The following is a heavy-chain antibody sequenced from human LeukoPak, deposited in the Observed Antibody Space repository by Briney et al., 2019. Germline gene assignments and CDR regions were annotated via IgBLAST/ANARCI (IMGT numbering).Heavy chain of an antibody. CDR3: ARDLAVAGTSEYFQH. J-gene: IGHJ1*01. V-gene: IGHV3-33*01. CDR1: GFTFSSYG. D-gene: IGHD6-19*01. Sequence: GRSLRLSCAASGFTFSSYGMHWVRQAPGKGLEWGAVIWYDGSNKYYADSVKGRFTISRDNSKNTLYLQMNSLRAEDTAVYYCARDLAVAGTSEYFQHWGQGTLVTVSS. CDR2: IWYDGSNK.